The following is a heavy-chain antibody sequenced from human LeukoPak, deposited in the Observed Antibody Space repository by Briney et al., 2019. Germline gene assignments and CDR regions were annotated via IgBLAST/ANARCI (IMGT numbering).Heavy chain of an antibody. CDR1: GGTFNNSA. J-gene: IGHJ5*02. CDR3: ARDVHGDYGSGWFDP. CDR2: IMPLFGTA. Sequence: SVKVSCKTSGGTFNNSAISWVRQAPVQGLEWLGGIMPLFGTAGYAQKFQGRVTITKEESTRTVYLDLPSLPSDDTAVYYCARDVHGDYGSGWFDPWGQGTLVSVSS. V-gene: IGHV1-69*05. D-gene: IGHD4-17*01.